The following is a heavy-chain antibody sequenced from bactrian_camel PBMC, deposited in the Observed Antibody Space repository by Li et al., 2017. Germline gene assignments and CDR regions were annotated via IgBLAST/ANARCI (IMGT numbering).Heavy chain of an antibody. J-gene: IGHJ4*01. D-gene: IGHD2*01. CDR1: GYISLNYC. Sequence: VKLVESGGGSVQAGGSLRLSCVVSGYISLNYCMGWFRQAPGKEREGVAGIDRDHNAYYADSVKGRFTISQDSAKKTLFLQMNSLKPEDTAMYYCAARPGLKVVNNRKMYVKAENFNNWGQGTQVTVS. CDR2: IDRDHNA. V-gene: IGHV3S61*01. CDR3: AARPGLKVVNNRKMYVKAENFNN.